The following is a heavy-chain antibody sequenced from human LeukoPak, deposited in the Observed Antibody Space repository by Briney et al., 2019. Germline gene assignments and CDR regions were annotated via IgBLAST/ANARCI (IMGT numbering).Heavy chain of an antibody. Sequence: GGSLRLSCVASGFTFTSYAMTWVRQAPGKGLEWVANIQDDGVEKNCVESVKGRFIISRDNAKDSLFLQMSSLRDEDTALYYCARGYAAIPDWGQGTLVTVSS. D-gene: IGHD2-15*01. CDR3: ARGYAAIPD. V-gene: IGHV3-7*01. J-gene: IGHJ4*02. CDR1: GFTFTSYA. CDR2: IQDDGVEK.